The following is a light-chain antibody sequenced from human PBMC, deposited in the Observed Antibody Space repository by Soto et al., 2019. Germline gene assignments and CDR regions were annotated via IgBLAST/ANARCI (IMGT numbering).Light chain of an antibody. CDR3: QHYGSSLPYT. CDR2: GAS. CDR1: QSVSTSY. J-gene: IGKJ2*01. V-gene: IGKV3-20*01. Sequence: EIVLTQSPGTLSLSPGERATLSCRASQSVSTSYLAWYQQKPDQAPRLLIYGASSRATGIPDRFSGSGSGTDFTLTISRLEPEDLAVYYCQHYGSSLPYTFGQGTKLEIK.